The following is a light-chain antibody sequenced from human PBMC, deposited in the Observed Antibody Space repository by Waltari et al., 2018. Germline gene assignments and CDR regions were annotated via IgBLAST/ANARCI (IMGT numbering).Light chain of an antibody. CDR3: QQYVNFPVT. Sequence: DIQVTQSPSSLSASVGDRVTITCQASQDISNYLNWYQQKPGKAPKLLIYDTSHLQTGVPSRFSGSGGGTDFTFTISSLQPEDIATYYCQQYVNFPVTFGQGTRLEIK. J-gene: IGKJ5*01. V-gene: IGKV1-33*01. CDR2: DTS. CDR1: QDISNY.